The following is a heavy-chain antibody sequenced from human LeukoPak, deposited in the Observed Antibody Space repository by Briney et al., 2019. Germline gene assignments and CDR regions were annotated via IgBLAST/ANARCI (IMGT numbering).Heavy chain of an antibody. D-gene: IGHD3-10*01. CDR3: ARDREEYDY. Sequence: GASVKVSCKASGYTFTSYGISWVRQAPGQGLEWMGWISAYNGNTNYAQKLQGRVTMTRDTSISTAYMELSRLRSDDTAVYYCARDREEYDYWGQGTLVTVSS. J-gene: IGHJ4*02. CDR1: GYTFTSYG. CDR2: ISAYNGNT. V-gene: IGHV1-18*01.